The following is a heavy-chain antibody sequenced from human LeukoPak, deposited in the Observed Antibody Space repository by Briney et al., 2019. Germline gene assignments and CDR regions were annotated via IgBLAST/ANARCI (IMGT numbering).Heavy chain of an antibody. J-gene: IGHJ4*02. D-gene: IGHD1-26*01. V-gene: IGHV1-69*02. CDR1: GGTFSSYT. Sequence: SVQVSCKASGGTFSSYTISWVRQAPGQGLEWMGRIIPILGIANYAQKFQGRVTITADKSTSTAYMELSSLRSEDTAVYYCASLLTGGSYADYWGQGTLVTVSS. CDR2: IIPILGIA. CDR3: ASLLTGGSYADY.